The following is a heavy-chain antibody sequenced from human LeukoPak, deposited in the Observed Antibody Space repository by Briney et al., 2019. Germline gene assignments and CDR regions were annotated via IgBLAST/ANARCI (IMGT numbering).Heavy chain of an antibody. D-gene: IGHD6-13*01. CDR1: GFTFSNYA. CDR3: ARDPYPLYSSSWDLDP. Sequence: GGALRPCLAASGFTFSNYAMQMVHPAPGEGVGWGSTHSSSSSYMYYADSVKGRFTISRDNAKNSLYLQMNSLRAEDTAVYYCARDPYPLYSSSWDLDPWGQGTLVTVSS. J-gene: IGHJ5*01. CDR2: HSSSSSYM. V-gene: IGHV3-21*01.